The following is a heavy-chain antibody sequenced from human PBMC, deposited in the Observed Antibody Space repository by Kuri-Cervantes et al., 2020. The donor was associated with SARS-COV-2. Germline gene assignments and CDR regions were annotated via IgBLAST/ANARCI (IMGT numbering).Heavy chain of an antibody. CDR3: ARDVGYGGTSELDITYFDY. D-gene: IGHD4-23*01. Sequence: SVKVSCKASGGSFSNNAISWVRQTPGQGLEWMGGIIPVFGTGHYAQKFEGRVTITADESTSTAYMEMSSLRFEDTAVYFCARDVGYGGTSELDITYFDYWGQGTLVTVSS. V-gene: IGHV1-69*13. CDR1: GGSFSNNA. J-gene: IGHJ4*02. CDR2: IIPVFGTG.